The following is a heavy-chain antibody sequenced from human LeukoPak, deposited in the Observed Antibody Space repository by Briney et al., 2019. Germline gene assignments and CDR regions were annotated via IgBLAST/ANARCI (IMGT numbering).Heavy chain of an antibody. D-gene: IGHD2-21*02. V-gene: IGHV1-69*05. Sequence: SVKVSCKASGGTFSSYAISWVRHAPGQGLEWMGAIIPIFGTANYAQKFQGRVTITTDESTSTAYMELSSLRSEHKAVYYCARAPCGGDCYSGAFDILGQGTMVTVSS. CDR1: GGTFSSYA. CDR2: IIPIFGTA. J-gene: IGHJ3*02. CDR3: ARAPCGGDCYSGAFDI.